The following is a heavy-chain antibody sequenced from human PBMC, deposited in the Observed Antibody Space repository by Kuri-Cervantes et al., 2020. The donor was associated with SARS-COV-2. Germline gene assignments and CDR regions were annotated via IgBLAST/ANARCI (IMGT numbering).Heavy chain of an antibody. CDR2: ISWDGGST. J-gene: IGHJ4*02. CDR3: ARHTQGDN. Sequence: GGSLRLSCAASEFTFDDYTMHWVRQAPGKGLEWVSLISWDGGSTYYADSVKGRFTISRDNSKNMLYLQMNSLRAEDTAVYYCARHTQGDNWGQGTLVTVSS. V-gene: IGHV3-43*01. CDR1: EFTFDDYT.